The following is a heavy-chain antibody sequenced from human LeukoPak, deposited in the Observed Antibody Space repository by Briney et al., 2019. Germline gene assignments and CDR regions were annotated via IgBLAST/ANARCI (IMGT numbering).Heavy chain of an antibody. D-gene: IGHD6-19*01. CDR3: AKYGGSGWVIDY. Sequence: SETLSLTCTVSGGSISNNYWTWIRQPSGKGLEYIGYIYYTGGTNYNPSLKSRVTISVDTSKNQFSLKLSSVTAADTAVYFCAKYGGSGWVIDYWGQGTLVTVSS. CDR1: GGSISNNY. CDR2: IYYTGGT. J-gene: IGHJ4*02. V-gene: IGHV4-59*08.